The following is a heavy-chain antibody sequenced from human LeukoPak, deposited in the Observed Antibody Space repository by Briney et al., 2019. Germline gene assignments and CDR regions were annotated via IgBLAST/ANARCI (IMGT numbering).Heavy chain of an antibody. CDR1: GFTFSSYA. J-gene: IGHJ6*03. CDR2: ISYDGSNK. Sequence: GGALRLSCAASGFTFSSYARHWVRQAPGKGLEWVAVISYDGSNKYYADSVKGRFTISRDNSKNTLYLQMNSLRAEDTAVYYCARVFERLGKGGYYYYYMDVWGKGTTVTVSS. D-gene: IGHD6-25*01. V-gene: IGHV3-30*04. CDR3: ARVFERLGKGGYYYYYMDV.